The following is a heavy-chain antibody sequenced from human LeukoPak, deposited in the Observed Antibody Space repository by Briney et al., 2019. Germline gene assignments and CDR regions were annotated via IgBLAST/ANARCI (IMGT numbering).Heavy chain of an antibody. D-gene: IGHD6-19*01. V-gene: IGHV3-30*18. CDR2: ISYDGSNK. Sequence: SGRSLRLSCAASGFTFSSYGMHWVRQAPGKGLEWVAVISYDGSNKYYADSVKDRFTISRDNSKNTLYLQMNSLRAEDTAVYYCAKASAAGHDYWGQGTLVTVSS. J-gene: IGHJ4*02. CDR3: AKASAAGHDY. CDR1: GFTFSSYG.